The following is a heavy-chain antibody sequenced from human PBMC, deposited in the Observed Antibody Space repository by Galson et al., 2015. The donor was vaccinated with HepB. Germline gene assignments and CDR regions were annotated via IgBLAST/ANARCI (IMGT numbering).Heavy chain of an antibody. CDR3: ARYDKTDYLWGSHRYTDAFDM. CDR1: RGSIRSRSFY. V-gene: IGHV4-39*07. CDR2: IFYSGASFGGST. J-gene: IGHJ3*02. Sequence: SETLSLTCTVARGSIRSRSFYWGWIRQPPGKGLEWIGSIFYSGASFGGSTYYKPSLKSRVTISVDTSKNQFSLILRSVTAADTAMYYCARYDKTDYLWGSHRYTDAFDMWGQGTMVTVSS. D-gene: IGHD3-16*02.